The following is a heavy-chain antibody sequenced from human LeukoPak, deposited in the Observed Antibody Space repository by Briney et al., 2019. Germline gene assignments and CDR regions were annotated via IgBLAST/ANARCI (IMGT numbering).Heavy chain of an antibody. CDR3: ARVYYDSSGYSPDTSDYFDY. Sequence: GGSLRLSCAASGFTFSSYAMHWVRQAPGKGLEWVAVISCDGSNKYYADSVKGRFTIARDNSKNTLYLQMNSLRAEDTAVYYCARVYYDSSGYSPDTSDYFDYSGPGNLVTVSS. D-gene: IGHD3-22*01. V-gene: IGHV3-30*01. CDR2: ISCDGSNK. J-gene: IGHJ4*02. CDR1: GFTFSSYA.